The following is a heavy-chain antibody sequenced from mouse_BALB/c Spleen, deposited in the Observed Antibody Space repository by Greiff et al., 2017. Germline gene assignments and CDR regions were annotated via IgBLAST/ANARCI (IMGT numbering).Heavy chain of an antibody. D-gene: IGHD2-1*01. Sequence: EVMLVESGGDLVKPGGSLKLSCAASGFTFSSYGMSWVRQSPDKRLEWVATISSGGSYPYYPDSVKGRFTISRDNAKNTLYLEMSSLKSEDTAMYYCERQYGNYPDYWGQGTTLTVSA. J-gene: IGHJ2*01. CDR1: GFTFSSYG. CDR2: ISSGGSYP. V-gene: IGHV5-6*01. CDR3: ERQYGNYPDY.